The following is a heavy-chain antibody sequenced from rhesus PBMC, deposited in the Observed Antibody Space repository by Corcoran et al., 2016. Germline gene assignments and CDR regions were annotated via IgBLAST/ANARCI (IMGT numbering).Heavy chain of an antibody. Sequence: QVQLQESGPGLVKPSETLSLTCAVSGGSISDDYYWSWIRQPPGKGLEWIGYIYGSGGGTNYNPSLTNLVTISLATSKNRFSLTLCAVTAADTAVYYCARDLGGFDYWGQEVLVTVSS. V-gene: IGHV4-106*01. CDR1: GGSISDDYY. CDR2: IYGSGGGT. CDR3: ARDLGGFDY. J-gene: IGHJ4*01. D-gene: IGHD3-34*01.